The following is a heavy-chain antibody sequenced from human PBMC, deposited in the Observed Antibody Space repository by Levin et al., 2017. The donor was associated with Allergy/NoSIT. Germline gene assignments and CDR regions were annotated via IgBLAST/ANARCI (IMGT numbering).Heavy chain of an antibody. V-gene: IGHV3-23*05. CDR1: GFTFSSQA. J-gene: IGHJ4*02. Sequence: LTGGSLRLSCAASGFTFSSQAMSWVRQPPGKGLHWVSAIDSSSTYIYYTDSVQGRFTISRDNAKNTLYLQMNSLRVEDTAIYYCAVSSCEKLDDWGPGTMVTVSS. D-gene: IGHD6-13*01. CDR3: AVSSCEKLDD. CDR2: IDSSSTYI.